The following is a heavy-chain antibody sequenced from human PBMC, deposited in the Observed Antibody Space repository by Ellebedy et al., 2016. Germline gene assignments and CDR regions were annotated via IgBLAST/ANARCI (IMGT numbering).Heavy chain of an antibody. CDR2: VFYGGST. CDR1: DGSVDTYY. J-gene: IGHJ4*02. Sequence: SETLSLTXSVSDGSVDTYYWTWIRQAPGKGLEWIGYVFYGGSTKYNRSLRSRVTISLDTAKNQFSLRLTSVAAADTAVYFCARDVSLYSSSPSFDFWGQGMLVTVSS. V-gene: IGHV4-59*02. CDR3: ARDVSLYSSSPSFDF. D-gene: IGHD3-22*01.